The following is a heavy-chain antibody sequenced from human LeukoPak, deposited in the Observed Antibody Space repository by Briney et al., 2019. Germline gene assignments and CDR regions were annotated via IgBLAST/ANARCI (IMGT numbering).Heavy chain of an antibody. V-gene: IGHV3-66*01. J-gene: IGHJ4*02. CDR1: GFSVNSDY. CDR3: ATWIYATLTDYPAFHN. Sequence: GGSLRLSCSASGFSVNSDYMTWVRQAPGKGLDWVSLLYSSGTTFYADSVRGRFTISRDSSKNMLYLQMNSLRAEDTAVYYCATWIYATLTDYPAFHNWGQGTLVTVSS. CDR2: LYSSGTT. D-gene: IGHD3-9*01.